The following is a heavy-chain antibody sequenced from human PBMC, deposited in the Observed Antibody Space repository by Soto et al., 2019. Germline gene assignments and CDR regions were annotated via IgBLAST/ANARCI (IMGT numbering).Heavy chain of an antibody. CDR2: ISGSGGST. V-gene: IGHV3-23*01. Sequence: GGSLRLSCAASGFTFSSYAMSWVRQAPGKGLEWVSAISGSGGSTYYADSVKGRFTISRDNSKNTLYLQMNSLRAEDTAVYYCAKGLGMLSLGYPNDYWGQGTLVTVSS. CDR1: GFTFSSYA. J-gene: IGHJ4*02. D-gene: IGHD2-8*01. CDR3: AKGLGMLSLGYPNDY.